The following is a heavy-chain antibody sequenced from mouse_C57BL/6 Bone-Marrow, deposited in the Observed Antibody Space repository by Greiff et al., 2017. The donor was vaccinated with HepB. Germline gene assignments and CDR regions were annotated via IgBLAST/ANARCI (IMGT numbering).Heavy chain of an antibody. J-gene: IGHJ2*01. CDR2: IYPRDGST. CDR3: AREGAYDYDVDY. CDR1: GYTFTDHT. D-gene: IGHD2-4*01. V-gene: IGHV1-78*01. Sequence: VKLMESDAELVKPGASVKISCKVSGYTFTDHTIHWMKQRPEQGLEWIGYIYPRDGSTKYNEKFKGKATLTADKSSSTAYMQLNSLTSEDSAVYFCAREGAYDYDVDYWGQGTTLTVSS.